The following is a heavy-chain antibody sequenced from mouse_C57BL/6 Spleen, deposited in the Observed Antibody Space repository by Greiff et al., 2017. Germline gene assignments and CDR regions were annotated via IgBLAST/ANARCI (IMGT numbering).Heavy chain of an antibody. D-gene: IGHD1-1*01. CDR3: ARGGYYYGSNYAMDY. CDR1: GFTFSDYY. CDR2: INYDGSST. Sequence: EVNVVESEGGLVQPGSSMKLSCTASGFTFSDYYMAWVRQVPEKGLEWVANINYDGSSTYYLDSLKSRFIISRDNAKNILYLQMSSLKSEDTATYYCARGGYYYGSNYAMDYWGQGTSVTVSS. J-gene: IGHJ4*01. V-gene: IGHV5-16*01.